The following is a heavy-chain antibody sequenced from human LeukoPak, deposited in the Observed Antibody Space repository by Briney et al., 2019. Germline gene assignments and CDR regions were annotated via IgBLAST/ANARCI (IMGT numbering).Heavy chain of an antibody. CDR2: INHSGST. CDR1: GGSFSGYY. V-gene: IGHV4-34*01. J-gene: IGHJ4*02. Sequence: SETLSLTCAVYGGSFSGYYWSWIRQPPGKGLEWIGEINHSGSTNYNPSLKSRVTISVDTSKNQFPLKLSSVTAADTAVYYCARGCRVGALFDYWGQGTLVTVSS. CDR3: ARGCRVGALFDY. D-gene: IGHD1-26*01.